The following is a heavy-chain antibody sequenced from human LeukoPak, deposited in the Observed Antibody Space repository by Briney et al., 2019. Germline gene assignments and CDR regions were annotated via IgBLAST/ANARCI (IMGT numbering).Heavy chain of an antibody. CDR3: ARAGAVADYPDP. CDR2: IIPIFGTA. CDR1: GGTFSSHS. V-gene: IGHV1-69*05. D-gene: IGHD6-19*01. J-gene: IGHJ5*02. Sequence: SVKLSCKASGGTFSSHSISWVRQAPGQGLKWMGGIIPIFGTANYAQKFQGRVTMTRDMSTSTVYMELSSLRSEDTAVYYCARAGAVADYPDPWGQGTLVTGSS.